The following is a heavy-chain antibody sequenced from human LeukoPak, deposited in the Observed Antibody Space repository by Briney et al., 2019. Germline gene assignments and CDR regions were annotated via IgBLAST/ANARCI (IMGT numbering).Heavy chain of an antibody. V-gene: IGHV6-1*01. CDR1: GDSVSTNSAA. Sequence: SQTLSLTCAISGDSVSTNSAAWNWNRQSPSRGLEWLGRTYYRSKWYNDYAVSVKSRITINPDTSKNQYSLQLNSVTPEDTAVYYCARDKGGSGYDHLDSWGQGTLVTVSS. D-gene: IGHD5-12*01. CDR3: ARDKGGSGYDHLDS. J-gene: IGHJ4*02. CDR2: TYYRSKWYN.